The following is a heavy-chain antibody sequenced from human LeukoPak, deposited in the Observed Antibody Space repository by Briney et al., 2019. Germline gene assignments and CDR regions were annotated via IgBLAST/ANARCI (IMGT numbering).Heavy chain of an antibody. CDR1: GGSISSYY. V-gene: IGHV4-4*07. D-gene: IGHD1-26*01. Sequence: SETLSLTCSVSGGSISSYYWSWIRQPAGKGLEWIGRLYPSGSTNYNPSLKSRVTMSVDTSKNQFSLKLSSVTAADTAVYYCARGGWVVGAIYYFDYWGQGTLVTVSS. CDR2: LYPSGST. J-gene: IGHJ4*02. CDR3: ARGGWVVGAIYYFDY.